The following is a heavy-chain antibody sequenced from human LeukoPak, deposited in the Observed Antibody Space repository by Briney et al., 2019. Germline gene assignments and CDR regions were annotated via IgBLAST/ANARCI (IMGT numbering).Heavy chain of an antibody. Sequence: PGGSLRLSCAASGITVNSTYISWVRQAPGKGLEWVSVAYSGGNTYYAGSVKGRFTISRDNSKNTLFLQMNSLRAEDTAVYYCARLFGSGWPGYFYYAMDVWGQGTTVAVSS. CDR1: GITVNSTY. CDR2: AYSGGNT. CDR3: ARLFGSGWPGYFYYAMDV. V-gene: IGHV3-66*04. D-gene: IGHD6-19*01. J-gene: IGHJ6*02.